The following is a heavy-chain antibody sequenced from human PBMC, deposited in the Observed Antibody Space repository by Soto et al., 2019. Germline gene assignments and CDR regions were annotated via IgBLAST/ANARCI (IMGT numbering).Heavy chain of an antibody. J-gene: IGHJ6*02. CDR2: IDPSDSYT. V-gene: IGHV5-10-1*01. D-gene: IGHD3-22*01. Sequence: PGESLKISWKGSGYSFTSYWISWVRQMPGKGLEWMGRIDPSDSYTNYSPSFQGHVTISADKSISTAYLQWSSLKASDTAMYYCARDSSGYYYDYYYGMDVWGQGTTVTVSS. CDR1: GYSFTSYW. CDR3: ARDSSGYYYDYYYGMDV.